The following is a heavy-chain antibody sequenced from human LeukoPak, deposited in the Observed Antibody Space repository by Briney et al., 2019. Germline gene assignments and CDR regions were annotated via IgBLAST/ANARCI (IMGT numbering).Heavy chain of an antibody. D-gene: IGHD5-24*01. Sequence: GGSLRLSCAASGFTFSSYSMNWVRQAPGKGLEWVSSISSSSSYIYYADSVKGRFTISRDNAKNSLYLQMNSLRAEDTAVYYCARDIGDGYSHPGDYWGQGTLVTVSS. J-gene: IGHJ4*02. CDR2: ISSSSSYI. CDR3: ARDIGDGYSHPGDY. V-gene: IGHV3-21*01. CDR1: GFTFSSYS.